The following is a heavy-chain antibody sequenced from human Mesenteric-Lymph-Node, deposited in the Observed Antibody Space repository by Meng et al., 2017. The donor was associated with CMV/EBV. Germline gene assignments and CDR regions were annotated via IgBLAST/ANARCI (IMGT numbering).Heavy chain of an antibody. CDR2: IYYSGST. V-gene: IGHV4-39*07. J-gene: IGHJ6*02. D-gene: IGHD3-3*01. CDR1: GGSISSSSYY. Sequence: GSLRLSCTVSGGSISSSSYYWGWIRQPPGKGLEWIGSIYYSGSTYYNPSLKSRVTISVDTSKNQFSLKLSSVTAADTAVYYCAGHFGVAVWYYYYGIDVWGQGTTVTVSS. CDR3: AGHFGVAVWYYYYGIDV.